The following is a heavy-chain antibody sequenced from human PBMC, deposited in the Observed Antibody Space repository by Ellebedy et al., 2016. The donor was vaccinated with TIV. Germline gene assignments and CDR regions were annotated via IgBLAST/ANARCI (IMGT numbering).Heavy chain of an antibody. J-gene: IGHJ6*02. D-gene: IGHD4-11*01. CDR1: GFTFSSYA. Sequence: GESLKISCAASGFTFSSYAMHWARQAPGKGLEWVAVISYDGSNENYANSVKGRLNISRDNSKNSLSLQMNSRRAEDTAWYKCAKSYSNTPNFYYPHGLDVWGQGTTVTVSS. CDR2: ISYDGSNE. CDR3: AKSYSNTPNFYYPHGLDV. V-gene: IGHV3-30*18.